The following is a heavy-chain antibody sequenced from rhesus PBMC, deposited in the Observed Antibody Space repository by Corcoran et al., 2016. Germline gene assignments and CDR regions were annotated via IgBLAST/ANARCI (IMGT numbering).Heavy chain of an antibody. V-gene: IGHV4-80*01. J-gene: IGHJ4*01. D-gene: IGHD3-3*01. Sequence: QVQLQESGPGLVKPSETLSLTCAVSGGSFSSYWCSWIRQPPGTGLEWIWAINGNSGSTNYNPSLKSRVTISKDASKNKFSLKLSSVTAADTAVYYCARPLWTGAFLFGYWGQGVLVTVSS. CDR3: ARPLWTGAFLFGY. CDR2: INGNSGST. CDR1: GGSFSSYW.